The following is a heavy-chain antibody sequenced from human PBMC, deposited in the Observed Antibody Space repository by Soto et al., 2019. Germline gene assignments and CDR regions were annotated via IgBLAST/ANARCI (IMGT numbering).Heavy chain of an antibody. Sequence: CKEPGVTFKSTSVWWARQARGQRLEWIGWIVIGSGNTNYAQRFQERVTFTRDMSTSTAYMELSSLRSEDTAMYYCAAVPVDFDCWGQRTLVTVSS. CDR1: GVTFKSTS. CDR2: IVIGSGNT. CDR3: AAVPVDFDC. J-gene: IGHJ4*02. D-gene: IGHD2-15*01. V-gene: IGHV1-58*01.